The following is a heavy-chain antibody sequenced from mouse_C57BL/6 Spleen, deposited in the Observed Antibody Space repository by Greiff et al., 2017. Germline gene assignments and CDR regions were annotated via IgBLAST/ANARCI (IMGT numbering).Heavy chain of an antibody. CDR1: GYTFTDYN. V-gene: IGHV1-22*01. D-gene: IGHD1-1*01. CDR3: AREGLYGHAMDY. Sequence: VQLQQSGPELVKPGASVKMSCKASGYTFTDYNMHWVKQSHGKSLEWIGYINPNNGGTSYNQKFKGKATMTVNKSSSTAYMELRSLTSEDSAVYYCAREGLYGHAMDYWGQGTSVTVSS. J-gene: IGHJ4*01. CDR2: INPNNGGT.